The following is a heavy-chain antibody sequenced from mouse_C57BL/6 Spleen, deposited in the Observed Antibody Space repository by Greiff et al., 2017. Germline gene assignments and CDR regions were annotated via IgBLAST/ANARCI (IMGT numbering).Heavy chain of an antibody. Sequence: QVQLQQPGAELVMPGASVKLSCKASGYTFTSYWMHWVKQRPGQGLEWIGEIDPSDSYTNYNQKFKGKSTLTVDKSSSTAYMQLSSLTSEDSAVYYCARGNYGSSYWYFDGWGTGTTVTVSS. CDR3: ARGNYGSSYWYFDG. CDR2: IDPSDSYT. D-gene: IGHD1-1*01. J-gene: IGHJ1*03. CDR1: GYTFTSYW. V-gene: IGHV1-69*01.